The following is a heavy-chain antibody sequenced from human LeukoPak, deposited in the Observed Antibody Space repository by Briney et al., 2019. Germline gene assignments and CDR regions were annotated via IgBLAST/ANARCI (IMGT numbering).Heavy chain of an antibody. V-gene: IGHV4-34*01. CDR3: ARQTLTRGYSGYDSSSRFDY. J-gene: IGHJ4*02. CDR2: INHSGST. D-gene: IGHD5-12*01. CDR1: GGSFSGYY. Sequence: SETLSLTCAVYGGSFSGYYWSWIRQPPGKGLEWIGEINHSGSTNHNPSLKSRVTISVDTSKNQFSLKLSSVTAADTAVYYCARQTLTRGYSGYDSSSRFDYWGQGTLVTVSS.